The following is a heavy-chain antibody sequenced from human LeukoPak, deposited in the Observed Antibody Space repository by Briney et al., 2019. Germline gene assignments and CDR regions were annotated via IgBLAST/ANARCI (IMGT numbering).Heavy chain of an antibody. V-gene: IGHV3-66*01. D-gene: IGHD3-22*01. CDR3: ARGHDYDSSVAY. Sequence: GGSLRLSCAASGFTVSSNYMSWVRQAPAKGLEWVSVIYSGGSTYYADSVKGRFTISRDNSKNTVDLQMNSLRAEDTAVYYCARGHDYDSSVAYWGQGTLVTVSS. CDR1: GFTVSSNY. CDR2: IYSGGST. J-gene: IGHJ4*02.